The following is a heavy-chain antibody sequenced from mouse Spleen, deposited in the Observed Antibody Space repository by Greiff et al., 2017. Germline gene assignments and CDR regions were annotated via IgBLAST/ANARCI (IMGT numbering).Heavy chain of an antibody. CDR3: ARSGKMGKDYFDY. V-gene: IGHV1-59*01. J-gene: IGHJ2*01. D-gene: IGHD2-1*01. CDR1: GYTFTSYW. CDR2: IDPSDSYT. Sequence: QVQLKQPGAELVRPGTSVKLSCKASGYTFTSYWMHWVKQRPGQGLEWIGVIDPSDSYTNYNQKFKGKATLTVDTSSSTAYMQLSSLTSEDSAVYYCARSGKMGKDYFDYWGQGTTLTVSS.